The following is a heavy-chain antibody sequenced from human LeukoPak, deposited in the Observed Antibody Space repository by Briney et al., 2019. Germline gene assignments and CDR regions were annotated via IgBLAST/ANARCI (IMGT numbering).Heavy chain of an antibody. CDR1: GFTFSSYA. CDR3: ARVRRRDCSGGSCYPI. V-gene: IGHV3-23*01. J-gene: IGHJ4*02. CDR2: ISGSGGST. Sequence: PGGSLRLSCAASGFTFSSYAMSWVRQAPGKGLEWVSAISGSGGSTYYADSVKGRFTISRDNSKNTLYLQMNSLRAEDTAVYYCARVRRRDCSGGSCYPIWGQGTLVTVSS. D-gene: IGHD2-15*01.